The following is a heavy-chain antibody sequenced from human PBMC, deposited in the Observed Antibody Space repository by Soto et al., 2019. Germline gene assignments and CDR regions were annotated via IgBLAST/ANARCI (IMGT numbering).Heavy chain of an antibody. CDR1: GFTFSTYG. CDR2: ISYDGSNK. D-gene: IGHD1-26*01. V-gene: IGHV3-30*18. Sequence: QVQLVESGGGVVQPGRSLRLSCAASGFTFSTYGMHWVRQAPGNGLEWVAVISYDGSNKYYADSVKGQFTISRDNSKNTLYLQMNSLRAEDTAVYYCAKSPSYPVHFDYWGQGTLVTVSS. J-gene: IGHJ4*02. CDR3: AKSPSYPVHFDY.